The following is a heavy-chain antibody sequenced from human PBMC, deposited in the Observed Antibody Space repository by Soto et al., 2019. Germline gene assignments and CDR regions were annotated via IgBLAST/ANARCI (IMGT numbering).Heavy chain of an antibody. D-gene: IGHD3-9*01. CDR3: AKGRMYDILTGYLAY. Sequence: GSLRLSCAASGFTFSSYAMHWVRQAPGKGLEWVAVISYDGSNKYYADSVKGRFTISRDNSKNTLYLQMNSLRAEDTAVYYCAKGRMYDILTGYLAYWGQGTLVTVSS. CDR2: ISYDGSNK. J-gene: IGHJ4*02. CDR1: GFTFSSYA. V-gene: IGHV3-30*04.